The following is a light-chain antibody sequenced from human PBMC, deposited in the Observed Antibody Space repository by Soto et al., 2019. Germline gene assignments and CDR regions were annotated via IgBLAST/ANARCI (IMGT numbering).Light chain of an antibody. V-gene: IGKV3-11*01. CDR3: QQRQYWPPLT. CDR1: LSVNNF. CDR2: DAS. Sequence: EIVLTQSPATLSLSPGEGATLSCRASLSVNNFLVWYQQKPGQAPRLLIYDASNRATGIPARFSGSGSGTDFTLTISSLEPEDSAVYYCQQRQYWPPLTFGQGTRLEIK. J-gene: IGKJ5*01.